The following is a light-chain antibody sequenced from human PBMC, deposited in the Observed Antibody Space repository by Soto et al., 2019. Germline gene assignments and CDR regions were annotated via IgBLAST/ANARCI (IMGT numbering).Light chain of an antibody. CDR1: QSISRY. CDR3: QHTYNTPFT. Sequence: DIQMTQAPSSQSASVGDRVTITCRASQSISRYVNWYQQKPRKAPRLLIFAASSLQGGVPSRFSGSGSGTDFTLTISSLQPEDFATYYCQHTYNTPFTFGPGTKVDIK. J-gene: IGKJ3*01. CDR2: AAS. V-gene: IGKV1-39*01.